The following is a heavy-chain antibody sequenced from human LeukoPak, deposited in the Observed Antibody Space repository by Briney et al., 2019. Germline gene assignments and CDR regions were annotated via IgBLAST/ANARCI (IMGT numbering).Heavy chain of an antibody. CDR2: IRYDGAYQ. CDR3: AKSEYSNTPDGHYFDY. V-gene: IGHV3-30*02. J-gene: IGHJ4*02. Sequence: GGSLRLSCAASGFTFAAYDMHWVRQAPGKGLEWVAFIRYDGAYQKYADSVRGRFTLSRDNSESTLYLQLNSLRAEDTAVYYCAKSEYSNTPDGHYFDYWGPGTLVTVSS. D-gene: IGHD6-6*01. CDR1: GFTFAAYD.